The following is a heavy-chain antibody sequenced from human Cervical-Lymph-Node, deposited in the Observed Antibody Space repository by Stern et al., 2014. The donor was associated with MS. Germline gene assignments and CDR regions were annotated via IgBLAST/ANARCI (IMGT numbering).Heavy chain of an antibody. Sequence: VQLEESGGGVVQPGRSLRLSCVASGFTFSTYAMHWVRQAPGKGLEWVAVISYDGSQTYYADPVKGRFSISRDNSKDTLFLQMKSLRAEDTAQYYCVKVLRRVAFDYFDVWGQGIQVTVSS. CDR2: ISYDGSQT. CDR1: GFTFSTYA. D-gene: IGHD5-12*01. J-gene: IGHJ4*02. CDR3: VKVLRRVAFDYFDV. V-gene: IGHV3-30*18.